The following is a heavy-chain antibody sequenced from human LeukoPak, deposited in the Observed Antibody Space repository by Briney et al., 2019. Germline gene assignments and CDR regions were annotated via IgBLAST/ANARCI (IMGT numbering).Heavy chain of an antibody. CDR1: GYTFTSYA. D-gene: IGHD6-19*01. J-gene: IGHJ4*02. V-gene: IGHV1-3*01. CDR3: ARDPTGQWLEFDY. CDR2: INAGNGNT. Sequence: ASEKVSCKASGYTFTSYAMHWVRQAPGQRLEWMGWINAGNGNTKYSQKFQGRVTITRDTSASTAYMELSSLRSEDSAVYYCARDPTGQWLEFDYWGQGTLVTVSS.